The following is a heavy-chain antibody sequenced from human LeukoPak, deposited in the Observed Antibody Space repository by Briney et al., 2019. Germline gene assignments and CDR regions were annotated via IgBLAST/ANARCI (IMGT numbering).Heavy chain of an antibody. CDR3: ARDRYCSTVSCSFDY. CDR2: TYYRSGWYN. Sequence: SQTLSLTCAISGDSVSSLAVAWNWLRQSPSRGLEWLGRTYYRSGWYNEYAESVKSRITINPDTSKNQFSLHLNSVTPDDTAVYFCARDRYCSTVSCSFDYWGQGTLVTVSS. V-gene: IGHV6-1*01. CDR1: GDSVSSLAVA. J-gene: IGHJ4*02. D-gene: IGHD2-2*01.